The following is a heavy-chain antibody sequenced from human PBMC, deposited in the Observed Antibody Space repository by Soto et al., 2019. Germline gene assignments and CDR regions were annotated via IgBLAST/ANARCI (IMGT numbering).Heavy chain of an antibody. CDR3: AREYYDILTGSIAFFDY. D-gene: IGHD3-9*01. J-gene: IGHJ4*02. V-gene: IGHV3-30-3*01. CDR1: GFTFSSYA. CDR2: ISYDGSNK. Sequence: GGSLRLSCAASGFTFSSYAMHWVRQAPGKGLEWVAVISYDGSNKYYADSVKGRFTISRDNSKNTLYLQMNSLRAEDTAVYYCAREYYDILTGSIAFFDYWGQGTLVTVSS.